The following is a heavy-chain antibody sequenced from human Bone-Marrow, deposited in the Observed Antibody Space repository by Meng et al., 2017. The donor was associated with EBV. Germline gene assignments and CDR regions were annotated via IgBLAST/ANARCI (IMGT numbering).Heavy chain of an antibody. V-gene: IGHV3-23*04. CDR1: VLTFRLYA. Sequence: EVEVGESGGGVGQPGGSLLLSCAASVLTFRLYAMSWVRQAPGKGLGWVSAISGSGGSTYYDDSVKGRFTISRDNSKNTLYLQMNSLRAEDTAVYYCAKGYDSSGYYYYWGQGTLVTVSS. CDR3: AKGYDSSGYYYY. D-gene: IGHD3-22*01. CDR2: ISGSGGST. J-gene: IGHJ4*02.